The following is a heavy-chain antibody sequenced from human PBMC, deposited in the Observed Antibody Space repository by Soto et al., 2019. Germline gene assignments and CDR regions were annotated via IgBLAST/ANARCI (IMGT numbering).Heavy chain of an antibody. CDR2: ISGSGDSP. CDR1: GFTFSSYA. Sequence: EVQLLESGGGLVQPGGSLRLSCAASGFTFSSYAMSWVRQAPGTGLEWVSAISGSGDSPFYADSVKGRFTISRDNSKNTLYLQMNSLRAEDTAVYYCAKRAWGTYYFDYWGQGTLVTVSS. CDR3: AKRAWGTYYFDY. J-gene: IGHJ4*02. D-gene: IGHD3-16*01. V-gene: IGHV3-23*01.